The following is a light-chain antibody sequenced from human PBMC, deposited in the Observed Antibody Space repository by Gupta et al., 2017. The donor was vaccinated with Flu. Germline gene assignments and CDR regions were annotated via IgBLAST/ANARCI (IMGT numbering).Light chain of an antibody. Sequence: DIQMTQSPSTLSASVGDRVTITCRASQSVSYWLAWYQQKPGKTPNLLIYKASSLEKGVPSRFNGSGSGTEFTLTISSLQPDDFATYYCQQYDTYAWTFGQGTKVE. V-gene: IGKV1-5*03. CDR3: QQYDTYAWT. J-gene: IGKJ1*01. CDR2: KAS. CDR1: QSVSYW.